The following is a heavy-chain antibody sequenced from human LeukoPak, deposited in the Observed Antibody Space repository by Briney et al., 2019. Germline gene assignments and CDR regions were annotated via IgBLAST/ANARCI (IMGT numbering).Heavy chain of an antibody. J-gene: IGHJ4*02. CDR3: TTVKEWLPAYFDY. CDR2: ISGSGGST. D-gene: IGHD3-3*01. CDR1: GFTFSSYA. V-gene: IGHV3-23*01. Sequence: GGSLRLSCAASGFTFSSYAMSWVRQAPGKGLEWVSAISGSGGSTYYADSVKGRFTISRDNSKNTLYLQMNSLKTEDTAVYYCTTVKEWLPAYFDYWGQGTLVTVSS.